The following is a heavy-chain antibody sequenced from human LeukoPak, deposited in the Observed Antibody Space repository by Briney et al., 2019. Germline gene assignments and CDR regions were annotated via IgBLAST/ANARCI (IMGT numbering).Heavy chain of an antibody. Sequence: SETLSLTCTLSGGCISRYYWSWIRQPAGKGLEWIGRIYTSGSTNYNPSLKSRVTMSVDTSKNQFSLKLSSVTAADTAVYYCARSNAIGYFQHWGQGTLVTVSS. CDR2: IYTSGST. J-gene: IGHJ1*01. D-gene: IGHD2-2*01. CDR1: GGCISRYY. V-gene: IGHV4-4*07. CDR3: ARSNAIGYFQH.